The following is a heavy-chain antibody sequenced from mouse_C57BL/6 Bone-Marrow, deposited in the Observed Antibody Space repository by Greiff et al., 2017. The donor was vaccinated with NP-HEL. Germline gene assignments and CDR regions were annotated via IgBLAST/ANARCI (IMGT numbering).Heavy chain of an antibody. CDR2: IYPRSGNT. V-gene: IGHV1-81*01. Sequence: QVQLKESGAELARPGASVKLSCKASGYTFTSYGISWVKQRTGQGLEWIGEIYPRSGNTYYNEKFKGKATLTADKSSSTAYMELRSLTSEDSAVYFCARSAYYSNSWFAYWGQGTLVTVSA. CDR3: ARSAYYSNSWFAY. J-gene: IGHJ3*01. CDR1: GYTFTSYG. D-gene: IGHD2-5*01.